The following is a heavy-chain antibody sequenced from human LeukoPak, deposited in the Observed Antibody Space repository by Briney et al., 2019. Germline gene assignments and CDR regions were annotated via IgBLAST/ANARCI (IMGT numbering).Heavy chain of an antibody. D-gene: IGHD7-27*01. J-gene: IGHJ4*02. CDR1: GGTFSSYA. Sequence: SVKVSCKASGGTFSSYAISWVRQAPGQGLEWMGGITPIFGTANYAQKFQGRDTITADESTSTAYMELSSLRSEDTAVYYCARVGELGMRGRWGQGTLVTVSS. CDR2: ITPIFGTA. CDR3: ARVGELGMRGR. V-gene: IGHV1-69*13.